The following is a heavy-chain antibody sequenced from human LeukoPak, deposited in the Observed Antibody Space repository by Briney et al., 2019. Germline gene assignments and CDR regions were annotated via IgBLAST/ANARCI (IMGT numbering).Heavy chain of an antibody. Sequence: ASVKLSCKASGYTFTGYYMHWVRQAPGQGLVYMGWINPNSGGTNYAQKFQGRVTMTGDTSISTAYMELSRLRSEDTAVYYCATRIIARPEFDYWGQGTLVTVSS. V-gene: IGHV1-2*02. CDR3: ATRIIARPEFDY. J-gene: IGHJ4*02. D-gene: IGHD3-10*01. CDR1: GYTFTGYY. CDR2: INPNSGGT.